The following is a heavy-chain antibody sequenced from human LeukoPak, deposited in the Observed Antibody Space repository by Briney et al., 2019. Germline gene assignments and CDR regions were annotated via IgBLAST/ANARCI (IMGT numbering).Heavy chain of an antibody. CDR2: ISAYNGNT. J-gene: IGHJ6*03. V-gene: IGHV1-18*01. CDR1: GYTFTSYG. Sequence: GASVKVSCKASGYTFTSYGISWVRQAPGQGLEWMGWISAYNGNTNYAQKLQGRVTMTTDTSTSTAYMELRSLRSDDTAVYYCATSTGYYSGVVYMDVWGKGTTVTVSS. CDR3: ATSTGYYSGVVYMDV. D-gene: IGHD3-9*01.